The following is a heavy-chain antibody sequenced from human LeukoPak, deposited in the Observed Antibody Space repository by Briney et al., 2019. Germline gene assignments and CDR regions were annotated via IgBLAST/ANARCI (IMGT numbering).Heavy chain of an antibody. Sequence: PGGSLRLSCAASGFTFRSYAIYWVRRAPGKGLEWVSGISGSGGDTYFADSVKGRFTISRDNSKNTVFLQMDSLRAEDTAVYYCAKTTAGYSSGRSPGWPIDYWGQGTLVTVSS. V-gene: IGHV3-23*01. CDR1: GFTFRSYA. J-gene: IGHJ4*02. CDR2: ISGSGGDT. D-gene: IGHD6-19*01. CDR3: AKTTAGYSSGRSPGWPIDY.